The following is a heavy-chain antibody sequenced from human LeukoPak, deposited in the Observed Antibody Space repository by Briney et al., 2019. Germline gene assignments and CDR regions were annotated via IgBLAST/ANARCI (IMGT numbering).Heavy chain of an antibody. CDR1: GFTFRSYA. V-gene: IGHV3-30*18. CDR2: ISYDGSNK. CDR3: AKDFGSYGVYYFDY. J-gene: IGHJ4*02. Sequence: PGGSLRLSCAASGFTFRSYAMRWVRQAPGKGLEWVAVISYDGSNKYYADSVKGRFTISRDNSKNTLYLQMNSLRAEDTAVYYCAKDFGSYGVYYFDYWGQGTLVTVSS. D-gene: IGHD5-18*01.